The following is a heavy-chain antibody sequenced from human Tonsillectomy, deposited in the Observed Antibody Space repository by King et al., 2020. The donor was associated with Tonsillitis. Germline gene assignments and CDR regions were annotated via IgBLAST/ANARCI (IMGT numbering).Heavy chain of an antibody. D-gene: IGHD3-3*01. CDR3: ARDRGTYYDFWSGYSN. V-gene: IGHV3-7*03. Sequence: VQLVESGGGLVQPGGSLRLSCAASGFTFSSYWMSWVRQAPGKGLEWVANIKQDGSEKYYVDSVKGRFTISRDNAKNSLYLQMNSLRAEDTAVYYCARDRGTYYDFWSGYSNWGQGTLVTVSS. J-gene: IGHJ4*02. CDR1: GFTFSSYW. CDR2: IKQDGSEK.